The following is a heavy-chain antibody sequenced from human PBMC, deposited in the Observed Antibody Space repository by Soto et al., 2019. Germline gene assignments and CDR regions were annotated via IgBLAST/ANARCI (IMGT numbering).Heavy chain of an antibody. CDR2: IIPIFGTA. Sequence: ASVKVSCKASGGTFSSYAISWVRQAPGQGLEWMGGIIPIFGTANYAQKFQGRVTITADESTSTAYMELSSLRSEDTAVYYCARDGYDSSGYYYYYGMDVWGQGTTVTVSS. CDR1: GGTFSSYA. V-gene: IGHV1-69*13. D-gene: IGHD3-22*01. CDR3: ARDGYDSSGYYYYYGMDV. J-gene: IGHJ6*02.